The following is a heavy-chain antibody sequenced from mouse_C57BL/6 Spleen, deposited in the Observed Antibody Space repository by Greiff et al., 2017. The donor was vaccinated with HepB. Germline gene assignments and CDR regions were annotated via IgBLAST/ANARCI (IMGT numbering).Heavy chain of an antibody. D-gene: IGHD3-3*01. V-gene: IGHV3-6*01. CDR3: ARGGTRWYFDV. CDR2: ISYDGSN. Sequence: VQLKESGPGLVKPSQSLSLTCSVTGYSITSGYYWNWIRQFPGNKLEWMGYISYDGSNNYNPSLKNRISITRDTSKNQFFLKLNSVTTEDTATYYCARGGTRWYFDVWGTGTTVTVSS. CDR1: GYSITSGYY. J-gene: IGHJ1*03.